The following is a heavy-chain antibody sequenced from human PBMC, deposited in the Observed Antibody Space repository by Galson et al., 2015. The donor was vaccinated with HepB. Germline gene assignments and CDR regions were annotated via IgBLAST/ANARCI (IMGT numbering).Heavy chain of an antibody. CDR1: GYSFTNYW. V-gene: IGHV5-51*01. Sequence: QSGAEVKEPGESLKISCKGSGYSFTNYWIGWVRQMPGKGLESMGIIYPGDSDTRYSPSFKGQFTMSADKSISTAYLQWSSLKASDTAMYYCARLRSTSTSWYFDYWGQGTLVTVSS. J-gene: IGHJ4*02. CDR3: ARLRSTSTSWYFDY. D-gene: IGHD2-2*01. CDR2: IYPGDSDT.